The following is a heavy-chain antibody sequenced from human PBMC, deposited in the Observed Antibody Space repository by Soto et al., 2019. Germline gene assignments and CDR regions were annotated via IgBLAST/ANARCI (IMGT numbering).Heavy chain of an antibody. D-gene: IGHD3-10*01. CDR1: GFTFSTSE. J-gene: IGHJ6*02. V-gene: IGHV3-48*03. CDR3: ARDKLLWFGGGIYMDV. CDR2: ISSSGSTI. Sequence: GGSLRLSCAASGFTFSTSEFHWVRQAPGKGLEWVSYISSSGSTIYCADSVKGRFTISRDNAKNSLYLQMNSLRAEDTAVYYCARDKLLWFGGGIYMDVGGQGTTVTVS.